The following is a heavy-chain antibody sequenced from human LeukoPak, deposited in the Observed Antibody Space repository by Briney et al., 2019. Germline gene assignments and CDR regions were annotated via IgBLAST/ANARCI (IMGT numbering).Heavy chain of an antibody. Sequence: PGGSLRLSCAVSGLTFNNYAMSWVRQAPGKGLEWVSGISGRGASKYYADSVKGRFTISRDNAKNSLYLRMNSLRAEDTAVYYCARVVGAGYFDLWGRGTLVTVSS. D-gene: IGHD1-26*01. V-gene: IGHV3-23*01. CDR2: ISGRGASK. J-gene: IGHJ2*01. CDR3: ARVVGAGYFDL. CDR1: GLTFNNYA.